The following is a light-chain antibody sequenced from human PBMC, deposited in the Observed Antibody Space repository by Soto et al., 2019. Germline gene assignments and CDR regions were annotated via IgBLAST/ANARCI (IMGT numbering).Light chain of an antibody. CDR3: CSYAGSYTYI. CDR1: STNVGSYNF. J-gene: IGLJ2*01. CDR2: DVS. V-gene: IGLV2-11*01. Sequence: QSALTQPRSVSGSPGQSVTISCTGTSTNVGSYNFVSWYQQHPGKAPKFMIYDVSRRPSGVPDRFSGSRSGNTASLTISGLQAEDEADYYCCSYAGSYTYIFGGGTKVTVL.